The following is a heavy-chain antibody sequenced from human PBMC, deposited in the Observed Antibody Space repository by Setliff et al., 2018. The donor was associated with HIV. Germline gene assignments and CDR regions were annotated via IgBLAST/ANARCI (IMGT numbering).Heavy chain of an antibody. J-gene: IGHJ6*03. V-gene: IGHV3-7*01. CDR1: GFTFSNEW. CDR3: ARSGRNGYDSRFYYMDV. D-gene: IGHD5-12*01. Sequence: PGGSLRLSCEASGFTFSNEWMSWVRQAPGKEPEWVGNIKKDGSEKHYVDSVKGRFTISRDNAKNSLYLQMNSLRADDTAIYYCARSGRNGYDSRFYYMDVWGKGTTVTVSS. CDR2: IKKDGSEK.